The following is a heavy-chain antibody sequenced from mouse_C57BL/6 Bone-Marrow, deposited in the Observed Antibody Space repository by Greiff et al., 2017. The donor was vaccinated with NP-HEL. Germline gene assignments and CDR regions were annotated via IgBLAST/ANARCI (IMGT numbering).Heavy chain of an antibody. D-gene: IGHD2-1*01. CDR1: GYTFTSYW. CDR2: IDPSDSYT. V-gene: IGHV1-69*01. CDR3: ARWTCYGKASFDY. J-gene: IGHJ2*01. Sequence: QVQLKESGAELVMPGASVKLSCKASGYTFTSYWMHWVKQRPGQGLEWIGEIDPSDSYTNYNQKFKGKSTLTVDKSSSTAYMQLSSLTSEDSAVYYCARWTCYGKASFDYWGQGTTLTVSS.